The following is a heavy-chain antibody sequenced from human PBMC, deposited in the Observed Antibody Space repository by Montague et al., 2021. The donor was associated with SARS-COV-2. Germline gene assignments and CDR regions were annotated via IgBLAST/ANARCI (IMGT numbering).Heavy chain of an antibody. D-gene: IGHD3-10*01. CDR3: ASRGAGWFGSNPERFDY. Sequence: SETLSLTCAVSGGSISSSNWWSWVRQPPGKGLEWIGEIYHSGSTXXNPXXXSRVTISVDKSKNQFSLKLSPVTAADTAVYYCASRGAGWFGSNPERFDYWGQGTLVTVSS. CDR1: GGSISSSNW. CDR2: IYHSGST. V-gene: IGHV4-4*02. J-gene: IGHJ4*02.